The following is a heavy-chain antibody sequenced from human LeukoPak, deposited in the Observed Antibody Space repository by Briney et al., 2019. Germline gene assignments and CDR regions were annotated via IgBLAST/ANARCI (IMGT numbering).Heavy chain of an antibody. D-gene: IGHD2-15*01. CDR3: AKSKFSCIGNNCYSPDY. V-gene: IGHV3-30*18. CDR1: GLPFSSYA. Sequence: GGSLRLSCAASGLPFSSYAMHWFRQAPGKGLEWVALISYDGSNEHYADSVKGRFTISRDNSKNTLYLQVNSLRAEDTAVYYCAKSKFSCIGNNCYSPDYWGQGTLVTVSS. J-gene: IGHJ4*02. CDR2: ISYDGSNE.